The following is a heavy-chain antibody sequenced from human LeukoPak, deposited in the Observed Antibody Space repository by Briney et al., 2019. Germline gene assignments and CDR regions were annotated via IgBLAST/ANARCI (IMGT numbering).Heavy chain of an antibody. Sequence: GESLKISCKGFGYSFTGYWIGWVRQMPGKGLKRMGIIYPGDSDTRYSPSFQGQVTISADKSISTAYLQWSSLKASDTAMYYCARLFMQAGYYFDYWGQGTLVTVSS. CDR1: GYSFTGYW. CDR2: IYPGDSDT. D-gene: IGHD3-16*01. J-gene: IGHJ4*02. CDR3: ARLFMQAGYYFDY. V-gene: IGHV5-51*01.